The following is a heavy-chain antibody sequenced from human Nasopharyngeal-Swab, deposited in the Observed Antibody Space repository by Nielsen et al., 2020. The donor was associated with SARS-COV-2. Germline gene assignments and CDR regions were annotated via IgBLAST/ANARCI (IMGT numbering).Heavy chain of an antibody. CDR1: GFTFSSYA. D-gene: IGHD3-22*01. V-gene: IGHV3-49*04. CDR3: TRQTSYYGSSGTLYFDYMDV. CDR2: ITSKAYGGTT. J-gene: IGHJ6*03. Sequence: GESLKISCAASGFTFSSYAMSWVRQAPGKGLEWVGFITSKAYGGTTEYAASVKGRFTISRDDSKSIAYLQMNTLKTEDTAVYYCTRQTSYYGSSGTLYFDYMDVWGKGTTVTVSS.